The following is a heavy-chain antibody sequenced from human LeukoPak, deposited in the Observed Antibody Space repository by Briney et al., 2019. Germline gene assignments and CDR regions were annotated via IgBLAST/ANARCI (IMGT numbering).Heavy chain of an antibody. Sequence: GGSLRLSCAASGFTFSSYAMSWVRQAPGKGLVWVSRINNDGSGTTYADSVKGRFTISRDNAKNTLYLQMNGLRAEDTAVYYCARDQDGPGATVDHWGQGTLVTVSS. V-gene: IGHV3-74*01. CDR2: INNDGSGT. CDR3: ARDQDGPGATVDH. D-gene: IGHD1-26*01. CDR1: GFTFSSYA. J-gene: IGHJ5*02.